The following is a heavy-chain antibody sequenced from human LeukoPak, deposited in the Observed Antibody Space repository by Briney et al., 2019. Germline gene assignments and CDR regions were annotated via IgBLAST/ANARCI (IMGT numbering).Heavy chain of an antibody. J-gene: IGHJ4*02. CDR2: SGST. CDR3: AASRLDGYNFLDY. Sequence: PDTLSLTCTVSGGSISSYYWRWIRQPPGKGLEWIVYSGSTNYNPSLKSRVTISVDTSKNQFSLKLSSVTAADTAVYYCAASRLDGYNFLDYWGQGTLVTVSS. V-gene: IGHV4-59*07. CDR1: GGSISSYY. D-gene: IGHD5-24*01.